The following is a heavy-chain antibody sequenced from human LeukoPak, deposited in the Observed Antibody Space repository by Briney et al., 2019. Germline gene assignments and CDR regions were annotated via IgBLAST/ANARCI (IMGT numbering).Heavy chain of an antibody. V-gene: IGHV1-69*04. D-gene: IGHD2-15*01. J-gene: IGHJ4*02. CDR2: IIPILGIA. CDR3: ARGYCSGGSCEFDY. CDR1: GGTFSSYA. Sequence: SVKVSCKASGGTFSSYAISWVRQAPGQGLEWMGRIIPILGIANYAQKFQGRVTITADKSTSTAYMELSSLRSEDTAVYYCARGYCSGGSCEFDYWGQGTLVTVSS.